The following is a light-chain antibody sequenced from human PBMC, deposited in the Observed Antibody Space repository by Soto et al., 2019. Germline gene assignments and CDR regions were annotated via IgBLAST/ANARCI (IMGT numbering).Light chain of an antibody. V-gene: IGLV2-14*03. J-gene: IGLJ2*01. CDR1: SSDVGGYKY. Sequence: QSVLTQPASVSGSPGESLTISCSGTSSDVGGYKYVSWYQQHPGKAPKLLIYEVSNRPSGVSNRFSGSKSGNMASLTISGLQPEDEADYYCCSYASTSGVVFGGGTKVTVL. CDR2: EVS. CDR3: CSYASTSGVV.